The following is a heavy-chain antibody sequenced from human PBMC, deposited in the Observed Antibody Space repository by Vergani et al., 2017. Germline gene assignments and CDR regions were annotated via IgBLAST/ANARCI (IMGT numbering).Heavy chain of an antibody. CDR1: GGSFSGYY. J-gene: IGHJ6*03. V-gene: IGHV4-34*01. D-gene: IGHD3-10*01. Sequence: QVQLQQWGAGLLKPSETLSLTCVVYGGSFSGYYWSWIRQPPGKGLEWIGEINHSGSTNYNPSLKSRVTISVDTSKNQFSLKLSSVTAADTAVYYCARGRARGQYYYYYMDVWGKGTTVTVSS. CDR2: INHSGST. CDR3: ARGRARGQYYYYYMDV.